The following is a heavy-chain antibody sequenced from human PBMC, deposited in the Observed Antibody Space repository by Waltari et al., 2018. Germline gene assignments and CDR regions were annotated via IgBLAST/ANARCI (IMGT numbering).Heavy chain of an antibody. D-gene: IGHD6-13*01. V-gene: IGHV4-38-2*01. CDR3: ARLRSQLVL. J-gene: IGHJ5*02. CDR2: IYHSGST. Sequence: QVQLQESGPGLVKPSETLSLTCAVSGYSLSSGYYWGWIRQPPGKGLEWIGSIYHSGSTYYNPSLKSRVTISVDTSKNQFSLKLSSVTAADTAVYYCARLRSQLVLWGQGTLVTVSS. CDR1: GYSLSSGYY.